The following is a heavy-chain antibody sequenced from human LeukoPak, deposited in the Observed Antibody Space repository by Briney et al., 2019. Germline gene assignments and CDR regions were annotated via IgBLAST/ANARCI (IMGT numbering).Heavy chain of an antibody. V-gene: IGHV3-66*01. CDR2: IYSGDNT. CDR3: ARAPYGVGTTTGFDY. J-gene: IGHJ4*02. D-gene: IGHD1-26*01. CDR1: GFTVSSDY. Sequence: GGSLRLSCAASGFTVSSDYMIWVRQAPGKGLEWVSVIYSGDNTYYADSVKGRFTISRDNSKNTLYLQMNSLRAEDTAVYYCARAPYGVGTTTGFDYWGQGTLVTVSS.